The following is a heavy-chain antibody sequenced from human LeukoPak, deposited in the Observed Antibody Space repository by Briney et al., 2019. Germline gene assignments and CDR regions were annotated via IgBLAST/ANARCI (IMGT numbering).Heavy chain of an antibody. J-gene: IGHJ4*02. CDR3: AKARAGGYNYGPFDY. D-gene: IGHD5-18*01. V-gene: IGHV3-23*01. Sequence: GGSLRLSCAASGFTFRLYVMNWGRQAPGKGLEWASSIICGGETTTSTDSVKGRFTISRDNSKNTVYLQMNSLSAEDTAVYYCAKARAGGYNYGPFDYWGQGNLVTVSS. CDR1: GFTFRLYV. CDR2: IICGGETT.